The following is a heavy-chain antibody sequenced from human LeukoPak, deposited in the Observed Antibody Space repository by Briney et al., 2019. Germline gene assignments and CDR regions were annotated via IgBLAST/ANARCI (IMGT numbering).Heavy chain of an antibody. D-gene: IGHD4-17*01. CDR2: IRTKANNYAT. V-gene: IGHV3-73*01. Sequence: GGSLRLSCAASGFIFSGSTIHWVRQASGKGLEWVGRIRTKANNYATGNAASLKGRFTISRDDSKNTAYLQMNSLKSEDTAVYYCAKGLPTVTTSRNYYYSSMDVWGQGTTVTVSS. CDR3: AKGLPTVTTSRNYYYSSMDV. J-gene: IGHJ6*02. CDR1: GFIFSGST.